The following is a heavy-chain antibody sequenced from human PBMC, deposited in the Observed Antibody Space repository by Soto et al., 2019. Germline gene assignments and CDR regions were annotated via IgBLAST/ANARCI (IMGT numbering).Heavy chain of an antibody. CDR3: ARGEKTYYYDSSGYYYFDY. Sequence: PGGSLRLSCAASGFTFSSYGIHWVRQAPGKGLEWVAAIWYDGSNKYYADSVKGRFTISRDNSKNTLYLQMNSLRAEDTAVYYCARGEKTYYYDSSGYYYFDYWGQGTLVTVSS. CDR2: IWYDGSNK. D-gene: IGHD3-22*01. V-gene: IGHV3-33*01. CDR1: GFTFSSYG. J-gene: IGHJ4*02.